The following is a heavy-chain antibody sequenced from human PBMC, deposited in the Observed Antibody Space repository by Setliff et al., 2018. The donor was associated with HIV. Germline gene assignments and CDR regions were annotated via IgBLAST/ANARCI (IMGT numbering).Heavy chain of an antibody. J-gene: IGHJ4*02. CDR2: INHSGST. V-gene: IGHV4-34*01. D-gene: IGHD1-1*01. CDR3: AGGPGTTSIDD. CDR1: GGSFSGYY. Sequence: PSETLSLTCAVYGGSFSGYYWSWIRQPPGKGLEWIGEINHSGSTNYNMSLWSRVTISLDASRNQFSLELISVTAADTAVYYCAGGPGTTSIDDCAQGTLVTVSS.